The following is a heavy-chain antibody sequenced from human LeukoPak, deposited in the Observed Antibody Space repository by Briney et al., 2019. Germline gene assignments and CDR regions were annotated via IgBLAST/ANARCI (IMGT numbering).Heavy chain of an antibody. Sequence: GGSLRLSCAASGFTFSSYGMHWVRQAPGKGLEWVAVISYDGSNKYYADSVKGRFTISRDNSKNTLYPQMNSLRAEDTAVHYCARAPPGSSGGYFHYWGQGTLVTVSS. J-gene: IGHJ4*02. CDR2: ISYDGSNK. CDR1: GFTFSSYG. V-gene: IGHV3-30*03. D-gene: IGHD2-8*02. CDR3: ARAPPGSSGGYFHY.